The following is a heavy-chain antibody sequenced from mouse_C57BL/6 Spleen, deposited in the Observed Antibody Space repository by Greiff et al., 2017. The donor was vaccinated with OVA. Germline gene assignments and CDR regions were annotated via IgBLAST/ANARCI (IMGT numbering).Heavy chain of an antibody. V-gene: IGHV1-15*01. CDR1: GYTFTDYE. Sequence: QVQLQQSGAELVRPGASVTLSCKASGYTFTDYEMHWVKQTPVHGLEWIGAIDPETGGTAYNQKFKGKAILTADKSSSTAYMELRSLTSEDSAVYYCTRYKAYSEAWFAYWGQGTLVTVSA. D-gene: IGHD2-10*01. J-gene: IGHJ3*01. CDR2: IDPETGGT. CDR3: TRYKAYSEAWFAY.